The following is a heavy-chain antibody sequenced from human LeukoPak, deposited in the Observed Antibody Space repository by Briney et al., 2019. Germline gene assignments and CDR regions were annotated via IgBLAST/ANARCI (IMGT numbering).Heavy chain of an antibody. CDR1: GGSISRYY. Sequence: SETLSLTCTVSGGSISRYYWSWIRQPPGKGLEWIGHIYYSGTTNYNPSLKSRVTISVDTSKNQFSLKLSSVTAADTAVYYCARSGYSSGWYLGYWGQGSLVTVSS. D-gene: IGHD6-19*01. CDR2: IYYSGTT. CDR3: ARSGYSSGWYLGY. J-gene: IGHJ4*02. V-gene: IGHV4-59*01.